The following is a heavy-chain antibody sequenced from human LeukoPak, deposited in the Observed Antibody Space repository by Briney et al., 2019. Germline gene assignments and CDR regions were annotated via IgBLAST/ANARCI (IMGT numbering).Heavy chain of an antibody. CDR3: ARRRFYHDY. V-gene: IGHV1-2*02. CDR2: INPNSGGT. J-gene: IGHJ4*02. D-gene: IGHD3-3*01. CDR1: GYTFTGYY. Sequence: GASVKVSCKASGYTFTGYYMHWVRQAPGQGLEWMGWINPNSGGTNYSQKFQGRVTMTRDTFISTAYMELSRPRSDDTAVYYCARRRFYHDYWGQGTLVTVSS.